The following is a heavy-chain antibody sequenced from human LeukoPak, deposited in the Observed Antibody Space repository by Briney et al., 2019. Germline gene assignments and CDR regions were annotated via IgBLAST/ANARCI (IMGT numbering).Heavy chain of an antibody. CDR2: MNPNSGNT. V-gene: IGHV1-8*01. CDR1: GFTFTIYD. D-gene: IGHD1-26*01. J-gene: IGHJ1*01. CDR3: VRGRFIAGAGD. Sequence: GASVKVSCKASGFTFTIYDINWVRQATGQGVEWRGWMNPNSGNTGSAQKFQGRVTMTRNTSISTAYMELSSLRSADTAVYYCVRGRFIAGAGDWGQGTPVTVPS.